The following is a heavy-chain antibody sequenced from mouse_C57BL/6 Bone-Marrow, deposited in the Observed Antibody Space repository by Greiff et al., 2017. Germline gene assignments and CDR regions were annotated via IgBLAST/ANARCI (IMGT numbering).Heavy chain of an antibody. D-gene: IGHD1-1*01. CDR1: GYTFTSYG. Sequence: VKLQESGAELARPGASVKLSCKASGYTFTSYGISWVKQRTGQGLEWIGEIYPRSGNTYYNEKFKGKATLTADKSSSTAYMELRSLTSEDSAVYFCARYYYVSFDYWGQGTTLTVSS. V-gene: IGHV1-81*01. CDR2: IYPRSGNT. CDR3: ARYYYVSFDY. J-gene: IGHJ2*01.